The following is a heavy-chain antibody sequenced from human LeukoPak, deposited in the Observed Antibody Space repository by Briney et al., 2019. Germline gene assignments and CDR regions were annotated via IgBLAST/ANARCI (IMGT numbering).Heavy chain of an antibody. CDR3: VRHNAARAFDI. CDR1: GFTFSSFW. CDR2: VSDDGSTT. J-gene: IGHJ3*02. D-gene: IGHD1-1*01. V-gene: IGHV3-74*03. Sequence: RGCLRLSCAASGFTFSSFWMHWGRQAPGKRLVWVSRVSDDGSTTTYADSVKGRFTIFRDNAKNTLYLQMNSLRPEDTAVYYCVRHNAARAFDIWGQGTMVIVSS.